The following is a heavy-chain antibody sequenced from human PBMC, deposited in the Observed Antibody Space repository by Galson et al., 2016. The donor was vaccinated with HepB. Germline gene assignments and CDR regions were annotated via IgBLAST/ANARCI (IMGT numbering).Heavy chain of an antibody. V-gene: IGHV3-30*04. Sequence: SLRLSCAASGFTFSSYAMHWVRQAPGKGLEWVAVISYDGRNKYYTDSVKGRFTISRDNSKNTLYLQMASLGAEDTAVYYCARDRGGGSGSYYNDYYFDYWGQGTLVTVSS. D-gene: IGHD3-10*01. CDR2: ISYDGRNK. CDR3: ARDRGGGSGSYYNDYYFDY. CDR1: GFTFSSYA. J-gene: IGHJ4*02.